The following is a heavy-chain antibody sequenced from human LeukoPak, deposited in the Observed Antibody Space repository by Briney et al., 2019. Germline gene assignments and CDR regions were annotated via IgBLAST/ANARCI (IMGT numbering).Heavy chain of an antibody. V-gene: IGHV1-2*02. D-gene: IGHD6-6*01. CDR1: GYTFTGYS. J-gene: IGHJ6*03. Sequence: GASVKVSCKASGYTFTGYSMHWVRQAPGQGLEWMGWINPNSGGTNYAQKFQGRVTMTRDTSISTAYMELSRLRSDDTAVYYCATDKSIAARYYYYYYMDVWGKGTTVTVSS. CDR3: ATDKSIAARYYYYYYMDV. CDR2: INPNSGGT.